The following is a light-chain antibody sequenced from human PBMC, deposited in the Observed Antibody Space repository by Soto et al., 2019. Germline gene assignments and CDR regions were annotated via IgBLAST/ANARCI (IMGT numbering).Light chain of an antibody. J-gene: IGKJ1*01. CDR2: AAS. CDR3: QKYNNAPRA. CDR1: QGISNY. Sequence: DIQMTQSPSSLSASVGDRVTITCWASQGISNYLAWYQQKPGEVPKLLIYAASTLQSGVPSRFSGSGSGTDFTLTISSLQPEDVATYYCQKYNNAPRAFGQGTRVDIK. V-gene: IGKV1-27*01.